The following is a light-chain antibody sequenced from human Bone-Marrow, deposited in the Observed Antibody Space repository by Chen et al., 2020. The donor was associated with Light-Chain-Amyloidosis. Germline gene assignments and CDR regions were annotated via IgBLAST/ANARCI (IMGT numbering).Light chain of an antibody. CDR1: SSDVGGDNH. Sequence: QSALTQPASVSGSPGQSITISCTGTSSDVGGDNHVSWYQQHPDNAPKLMIYEVTNRPSWVPARFSCSKSDNTASLTISGLQTDDEADYFCSSYTITNTLVFGSGTRVTVL. CDR3: SSYTITNTLV. J-gene: IGLJ1*01. V-gene: IGLV2-14*01. CDR2: EVT.